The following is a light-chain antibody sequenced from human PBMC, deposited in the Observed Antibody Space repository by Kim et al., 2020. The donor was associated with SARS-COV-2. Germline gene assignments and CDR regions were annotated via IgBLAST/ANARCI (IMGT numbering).Light chain of an antibody. V-gene: IGKV1-33*01. CDR2: DVS. Sequence: DIQMTQSPSSLSASVGDRVTITCQASHYINNHLNWYHQKPGKAPQLLIYDVSTLEAGVPSRFSGSGSATDFTFTISSLQPEDYAIYYCQQYDVLPLTFGGGTKVDIK. CDR3: QQYDVLPLT. CDR1: HYINNH. J-gene: IGKJ4*01.